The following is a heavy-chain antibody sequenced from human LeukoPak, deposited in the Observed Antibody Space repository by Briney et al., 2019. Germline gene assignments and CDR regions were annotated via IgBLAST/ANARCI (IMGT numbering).Heavy chain of an antibody. CDR3: AKDAPDIGIRRHHYYYYGMDV. CDR1: GFTFSNAW. Sequence: GGSLRLSCAASGFTFSNAWMSWVRQAPGKGLEWVGRIKSKTDGGTIDYAAPVKGRFTISRDDSKNTLYLQMNSLRAEDTAVYYCAKDAPDIGIRRHHYYYYGMDVWGQGTTVTVSS. CDR2: IKSKTDGGTI. D-gene: IGHD5-12*01. J-gene: IGHJ6*02. V-gene: IGHV3-15*01.